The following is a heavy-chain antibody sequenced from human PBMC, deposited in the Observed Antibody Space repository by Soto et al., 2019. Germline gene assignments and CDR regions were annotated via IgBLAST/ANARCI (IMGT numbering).Heavy chain of an antibody. D-gene: IGHD3-16*02. CDR1: GYTFTSYG. CDR3: ARDYLYDYIWGSYRLFDY. CDR2: ISAYNGNT. Sequence: GASVKVSCKASGYTFTSYGISWVRQAPGQGLEWMGWISAYNGNTNYAQKLQGRVTMTTDTSTSTAYMELRSLRSDDTAVYYCARDYLYDYIWGSYRLFDYWGQGTLVTVSS. J-gene: IGHJ4*02. V-gene: IGHV1-18*01.